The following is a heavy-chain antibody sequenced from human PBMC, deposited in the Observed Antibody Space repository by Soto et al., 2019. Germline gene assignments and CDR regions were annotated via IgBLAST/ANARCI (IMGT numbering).Heavy chain of an antibody. CDR3: AKGDYDFWSGYLYYYYYYGMDV. J-gene: IGHJ6*02. Sequence: PGGSLRLSCAASGFTFSSYGMHWVRQAPGKGLEWVAVIWYDGSNKYYADSVKGRFTISRDNSKNTLYLQMNSLRAEDTAVYYCAKGDYDFWSGYLYYYYYYGMDVWGQGTTVTVSS. V-gene: IGHV3-33*06. D-gene: IGHD3-3*01. CDR2: IWYDGSNK. CDR1: GFTFSSYG.